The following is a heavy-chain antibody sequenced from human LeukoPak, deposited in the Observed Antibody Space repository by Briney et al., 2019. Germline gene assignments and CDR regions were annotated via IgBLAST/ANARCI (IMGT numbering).Heavy chain of an antibody. Sequence: ASVKVSCKASGYTFTGYSIYWVRQAPGQGLEWMGWINPNSGDTNFAQKFQDRVTLTRDTSISTAYMELTNLRSDDTTVYYCARPNGDYYNWFDSWGQGTLVTVSS. CDR3: ARPNGDYYNWFDS. CDR1: GYTFTGYS. CDR2: INPNSGDT. D-gene: IGHD4-17*01. V-gene: IGHV1-2*02. J-gene: IGHJ5*01.